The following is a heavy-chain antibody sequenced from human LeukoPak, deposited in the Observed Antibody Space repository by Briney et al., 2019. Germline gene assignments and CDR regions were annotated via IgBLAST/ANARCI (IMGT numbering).Heavy chain of an antibody. CDR1: EFSVGSNY. Sequence: PGGSLRLSCAASEFSVGSNYMTWVRQAPGKGLEWVSLIYSGGSTYYADSVKGRFTISRDNSKNTLYLQMNSLRAEDTAVYYCARGQTGTTWGGFDYWGQGTLVTVSS. CDR2: IYSGGST. CDR3: ARGQTGTTWGGFDY. D-gene: IGHD1-1*01. V-gene: IGHV3-66*01. J-gene: IGHJ4*02.